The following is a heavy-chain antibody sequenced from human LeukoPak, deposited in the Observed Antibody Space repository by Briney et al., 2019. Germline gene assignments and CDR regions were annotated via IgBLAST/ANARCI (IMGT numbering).Heavy chain of an antibody. Sequence: SETLSLICTVSGGSISSSYWSWIRQPPGKGLEWIGYISYIGSTTYNPSLKSRVTISLDTSKNQFSLKLTSVTAADTAVYYCARRGYTSSGGHWFDPWGQGTLVTVSS. CDR3: ARRGYTSSGGHWFDP. CDR2: ISYIGST. CDR1: GGSISSSY. V-gene: IGHV4-59*08. J-gene: IGHJ5*02. D-gene: IGHD6-13*01.